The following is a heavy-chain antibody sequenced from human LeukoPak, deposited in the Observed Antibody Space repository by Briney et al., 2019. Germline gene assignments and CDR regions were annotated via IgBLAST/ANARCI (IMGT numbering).Heavy chain of an antibody. CDR3: ARALHSSGILDY. CDR1: GGSFSGYY. Sequence: SETLSLTCAVYGGSFSGYYWSWIRQPPGKRLESIGEINHSGSTNYNPSLKSRVTISVDTSKNQFSLKLSSVTAADTAVYYCARALHSSGILDYWGQGTLVTVSS. V-gene: IGHV4-34*01. CDR2: INHSGST. D-gene: IGHD6-19*01. J-gene: IGHJ4*02.